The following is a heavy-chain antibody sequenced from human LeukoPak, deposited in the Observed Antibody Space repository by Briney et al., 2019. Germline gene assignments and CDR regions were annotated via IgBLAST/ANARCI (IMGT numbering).Heavy chain of an antibody. CDR2: IDPSDSYT. CDR1: GYSFTRYW. J-gene: IGHJ4*03. Sequence: GESLRISCKASGYSFTRYWISWVRQMPGKGLEWMGRIDPSDSYTNYSPSFQGHVTISADKSISTAYLQWRSPKASDTAIYYCARTYSSGWAFFDYWGQGTTVTVSS. CDR3: ARTYSSGWAFFDY. V-gene: IGHV5-10-1*01. D-gene: IGHD6-19*01.